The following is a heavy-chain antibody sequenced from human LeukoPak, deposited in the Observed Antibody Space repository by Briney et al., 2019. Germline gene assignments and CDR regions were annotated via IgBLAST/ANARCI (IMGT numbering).Heavy chain of an antibody. D-gene: IGHD3-3*01. V-gene: IGHV3-23*01. J-gene: IGHJ4*02. CDR1: GFTFSSYA. CDR3: ANLYDFWTGLDY. CDR2: ISGSGSST. Sequence: GGSLRLSCAASGFTFSSYAMSWVRQDPGKGLEWVSGISGSGSSTYYTDSVKGRFTISRDNSNNTLYLQMNSLRAEDTAVYYCANLYDFWTGLDYRGQGTPVTVSS.